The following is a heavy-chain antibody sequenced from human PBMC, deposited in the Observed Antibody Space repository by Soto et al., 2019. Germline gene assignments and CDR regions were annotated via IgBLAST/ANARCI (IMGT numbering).Heavy chain of an antibody. J-gene: IGHJ3*02. V-gene: IGHV3-23*01. CDR3: AKLGPDIVVVVAATPI. CDR2: ISGSGGST. CDR1: GFTFSSYA. Sequence: EVQLLESGGGLVQPGGSLRLSCAASGFTFSSYAMSWVRQAPGKGLEWVSAISGSGGSTYYADSVKGRFTISRDNSKNTLYLQMNSLRAEDTAVYYCAKLGPDIVVVVAATPIWGQGTMVTVSS. D-gene: IGHD2-15*01.